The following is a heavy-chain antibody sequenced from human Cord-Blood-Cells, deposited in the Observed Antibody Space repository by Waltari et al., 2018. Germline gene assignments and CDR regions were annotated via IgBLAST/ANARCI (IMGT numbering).Heavy chain of an antibody. CDR3: AREEVVAATRGYYYYGMDV. Sequence: QVQLQESGPGLVKPSETLSLTCTVSGGSISSYYWSWIRPPPGKGLEWIGYIYYSGSTNYNPSLKSRVTISVDTSKNQFSLKLSSVTAADTAVYYCAREEVVAATRGYYYYGMDVWGQGTTVTVSS. V-gene: IGHV4-59*01. CDR2: IYYSGST. D-gene: IGHD2-15*01. J-gene: IGHJ6*02. CDR1: GGSISSYY.